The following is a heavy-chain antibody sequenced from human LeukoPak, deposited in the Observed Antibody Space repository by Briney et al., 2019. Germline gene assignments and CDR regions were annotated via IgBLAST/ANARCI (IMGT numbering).Heavy chain of an antibody. Sequence: GGSLGLSCAASGFTFSNAWVSWVRQAPGKGLEWVGRIKSKTDGGTTDYAAPVKGRFTISRDDSKNALYLQMNSLKTEDTAVYYCTTDPTGATGTKPGSYYYYYYMDVWGKGTTVTVSS. CDR1: GFTFSNAW. CDR3: TTDPTGATGTKPGSYYYYYYMDV. V-gene: IGHV3-15*01. J-gene: IGHJ6*03. CDR2: IKSKTDGGTT. D-gene: IGHD1-1*01.